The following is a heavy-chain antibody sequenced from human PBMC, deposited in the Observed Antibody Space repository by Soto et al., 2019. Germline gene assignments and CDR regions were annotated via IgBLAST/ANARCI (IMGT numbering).Heavy chain of an antibody. D-gene: IGHD3-3*01. V-gene: IGHV1-18*01. CDR2: ISAYNGNT. Sequence: QVQLVQSGAEVKKPGASVKVSCKASGYTFTSYGISWVRQAPGQGLEWMGWISAYNGNTNYAQKLQGRVTMTTDTSTSTAYRELRSLRSDDTAVYYCARAYVMSYDFWSGYYWGIDYWGQGTLVTVSS. CDR1: GYTFTSYG. CDR3: ARAYVMSYDFWSGYYWGIDY. J-gene: IGHJ4*02.